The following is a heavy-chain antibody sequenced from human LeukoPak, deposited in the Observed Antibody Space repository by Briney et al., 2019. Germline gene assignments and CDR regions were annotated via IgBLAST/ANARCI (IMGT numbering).Heavy chain of an antibody. D-gene: IGHD4-23*01. CDR3: ARGYAGNSGGVYYFDY. Sequence: GRSLRLSCAASGFTFSSYGMHWVRQAPGKGLEWVAVISYDGSNKYYADSVKGRFTISRDNSKNTLYPQMNSLRAEDTAVYYCARGYAGNSGGVYYFDYWGPGTLVTVSS. CDR1: GFTFSSYG. CDR2: ISYDGSNK. J-gene: IGHJ4*02. V-gene: IGHV3-30*03.